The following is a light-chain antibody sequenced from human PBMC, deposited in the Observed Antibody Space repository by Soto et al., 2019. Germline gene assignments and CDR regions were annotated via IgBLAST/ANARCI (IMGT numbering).Light chain of an antibody. CDR3: QQYNDWPLT. Sequence: EIVLTQSPGTLSLSPGERATLSCRASQSVSSNLAWYQQKPGQAPRLLIYGASTRATGIPARFSGSGSGTEFTLPISSLQSEDFAVYYCQQYNDWPLTFGGGTKVDIK. CDR1: QSVSSN. J-gene: IGKJ4*01. V-gene: IGKV3-15*01. CDR2: GAS.